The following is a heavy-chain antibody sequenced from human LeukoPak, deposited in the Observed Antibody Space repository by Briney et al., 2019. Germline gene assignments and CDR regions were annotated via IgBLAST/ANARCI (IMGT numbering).Heavy chain of an antibody. CDR2: ISYDGSNK. CDR1: GFTFSSYG. Sequence: PGGSLRLSCAASGFTFSSYGKHWVRQAPGKGLEWVAVISYDGSNKYYADSVKGRFTISRDNSKNTLYLQLNSLRAEDTAVYYCAKARLTLHFDYWGQGTQVTVSS. CDR3: AKARLTLHFDY. V-gene: IGHV3-30*18. J-gene: IGHJ4*02.